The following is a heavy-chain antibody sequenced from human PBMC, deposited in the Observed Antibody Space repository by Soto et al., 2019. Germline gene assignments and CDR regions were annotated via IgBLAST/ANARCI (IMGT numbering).Heavy chain of an antibody. D-gene: IGHD2-21*01. CDR2: INHSGNT. J-gene: IGHJ5*01. V-gene: IGHV4-34*01. CDR1: GASLSDNY. Sequence: SETLSLTCAVYGASLSDNYCNWLRQPPGKGLEWIGEINHSGNTNYNPSLRSRVTISIDTSKNQLSLNLRSVSAADTAVYYCARGRGEFDAWGDGTPVTVSS. CDR3: ARGRGEFDA.